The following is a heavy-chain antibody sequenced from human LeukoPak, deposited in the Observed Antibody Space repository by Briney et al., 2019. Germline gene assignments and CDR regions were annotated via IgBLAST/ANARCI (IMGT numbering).Heavy chain of an antibody. CDR2: MSNNGAT. J-gene: IGHJ4*02. Sequence: SETLSLTCTVSGGSISGFYWSWIRQPPGKGLEWIGYMSNNGATTYNPSLKSRVTISIDMSNNHFSLTLKSVTAADKAVYYCARASLTNYYGSGSPDYWGQGTLVTVSS. D-gene: IGHD3-10*01. V-gene: IGHV4-59*01. CDR3: ARASLTNYYGSGSPDY. CDR1: GGSISGFY.